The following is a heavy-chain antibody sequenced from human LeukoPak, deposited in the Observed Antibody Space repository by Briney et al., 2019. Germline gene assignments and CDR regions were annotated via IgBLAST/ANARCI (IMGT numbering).Heavy chain of an antibody. CDR1: GGSLSSYY. J-gene: IGHJ6*02. V-gene: IGHV4-59*01. Sequence: SETLSLTCTVSGGSLSSYYWSWIRQPPGKGREWIGNIYYSGSTNYNPSIKSRVTISVDTSKNQFSLKLSSVTAADTAVYYCVRDKTYYGMDVWGQGTTVTVSS. CDR3: VRDKTYYGMDV. CDR2: IYYSGST.